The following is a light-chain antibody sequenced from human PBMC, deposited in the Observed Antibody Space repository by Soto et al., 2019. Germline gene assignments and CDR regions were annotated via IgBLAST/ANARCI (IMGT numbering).Light chain of an antibody. Sequence: IVLTQSPGTLSLSPGERATLSCMASQSVSSSYLAWYQQKPGQAPRLLIYGASSRATGIPDRFSGSGSGTDFTLTISRLEPEDSAVYYCQQYGSSPTWTFGQGTKVDIK. J-gene: IGKJ1*01. CDR2: GAS. V-gene: IGKV3-20*01. CDR1: QSVSSSY. CDR3: QQYGSSPTWT.